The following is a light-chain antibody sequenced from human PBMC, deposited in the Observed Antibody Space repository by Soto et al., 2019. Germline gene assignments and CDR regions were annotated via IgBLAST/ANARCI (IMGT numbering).Light chain of an antibody. J-gene: IGLJ3*02. Sequence: QSVLTQPPSVSGAPGQRVTISCTGSSSNIGAGYDVHWYQQLPGTAPKLLIYGNSNRPSGVPDRFSGSKSGTSASLAITGLQAEDESDYYCQSYDSSRSGWVFGGGTTLTAL. CDR1: SSNIGAGYD. V-gene: IGLV1-40*01. CDR3: QSYDSSRSGWV. CDR2: GNS.